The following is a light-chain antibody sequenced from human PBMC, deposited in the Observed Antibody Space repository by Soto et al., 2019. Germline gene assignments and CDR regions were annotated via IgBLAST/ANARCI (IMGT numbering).Light chain of an antibody. Sequence: EIVLTQSPATLSLSPGERATLSCRASQSINNYLAWYQQKPGQAPRLLISDASNRATGIPARFSSSGSGTDFTLSISSLEPEDFAVFYCQQRSSWPLTFGGGTKVEIK. CDR1: QSINNY. V-gene: IGKV3-11*01. CDR3: QQRSSWPLT. J-gene: IGKJ4*01. CDR2: DAS.